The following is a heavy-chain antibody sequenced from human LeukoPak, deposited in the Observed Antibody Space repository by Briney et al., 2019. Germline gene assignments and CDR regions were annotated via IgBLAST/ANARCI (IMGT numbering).Heavy chain of an antibody. D-gene: IGHD3-10*01. CDR1: GYNFPSYW. V-gene: IGHV5-51*01. CDR2: IYPGDSDT. J-gene: IGHJ6*02. CDR3: ARHGLGGMVQYGMDV. Sequence: GESLKISCKGSGYNFPSYWIAWVRQMPGKGLEWMGIIYPGDSDTRYSPSFQGQVTISADKSITTAYLQWSSLKASDTAMYYCARHGLGGMVQYGMDVWGQGTTATVSS.